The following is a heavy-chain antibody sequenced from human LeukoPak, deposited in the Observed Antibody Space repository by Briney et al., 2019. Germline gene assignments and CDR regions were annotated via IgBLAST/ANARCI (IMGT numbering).Heavy chain of an antibody. D-gene: IGHD3-3*01. CDR2: INPNSGGT. CDR1: GYTFTGYY. Sequence: GASVKVSCKASGYTFTGYYMHWVRQAPGQGLEWMVWINPNSGGTNYAQKFQGRVTMTRDTSISTAYMELSRLRSDDTAVYYCARDFEARHDFWSGSNAFDIWGQGTMVTVSS. V-gene: IGHV1-2*02. J-gene: IGHJ3*02. CDR3: ARDFEARHDFWSGSNAFDI.